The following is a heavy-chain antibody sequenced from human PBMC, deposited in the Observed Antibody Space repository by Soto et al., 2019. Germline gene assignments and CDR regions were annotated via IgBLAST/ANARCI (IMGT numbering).Heavy chain of an antibody. CDR1: GGTFSSYA. D-gene: IGHD1-1*01. CDR3: ANTGTTAYYYYGMDV. CDR2: IIRIFGTA. Sequence: QVQLVQSGAEVKKPGSSVNVSCRASGGTFSSYAISWVRQAPGQGLEWMGGIIRIFGTANYAQKIQGRVTITADESTSTAYMELSSLSSEDTAVYYSANTGTTAYYYYGMDVWGQGTTVTVSS. V-gene: IGHV1-69*12. J-gene: IGHJ6*02.